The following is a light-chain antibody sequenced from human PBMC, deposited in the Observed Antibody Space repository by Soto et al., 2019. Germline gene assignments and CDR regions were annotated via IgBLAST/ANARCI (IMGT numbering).Light chain of an antibody. CDR2: AAS. V-gene: IGKV1-9*01. CDR3: QQLTA. J-gene: IGKJ1*01. CDR1: QGISSY. Sequence: DIQLTQSPSFLSASVGDRVTITCLASQGISSYLAWYQQKPGKAPKLLIYAASTLQSGVPSRFSGSGSGTEFTLTISSLQPEDFATYYCQQLTAFGQGTKVEIK.